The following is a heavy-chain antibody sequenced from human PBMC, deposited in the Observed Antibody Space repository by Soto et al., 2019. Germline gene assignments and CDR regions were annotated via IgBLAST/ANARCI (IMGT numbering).Heavy chain of an antibody. Sequence: ASVKVSCKASGYTFTSYDISWVRQAPGQGLEWMGWISAYNGNTNYAQKLQGRVTMTTDTSASTAYMELRSLRSDDTAVYYCAKGESRPNCSSTSCYYRSYYYYMDVWGKGTTVTVSS. D-gene: IGHD2-2*01. CDR2: ISAYNGNT. CDR1: GYTFTSYD. V-gene: IGHV1-18*01. J-gene: IGHJ6*03. CDR3: AKGESRPNCSSTSCYYRSYYYYMDV.